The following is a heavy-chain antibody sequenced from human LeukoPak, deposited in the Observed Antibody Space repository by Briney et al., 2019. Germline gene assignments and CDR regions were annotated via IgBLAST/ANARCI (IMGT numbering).Heavy chain of an antibody. CDR2: IYNGGST. D-gene: IGHD4-23*01. J-gene: IGHJ4*02. Sequence: SETLSLTCTVSGASVNSDSYYWSWIRQPPGKGLEWVGHIYNGGSTNYNPSLKSRVTMSVDTSKSHFSVKLSSVTAADTAVYYCARHYRGLDYWGQGTLATVSS. CDR1: GASVNSDSYY. CDR3: ARHYRGLDY. V-gene: IGHV4-61*03.